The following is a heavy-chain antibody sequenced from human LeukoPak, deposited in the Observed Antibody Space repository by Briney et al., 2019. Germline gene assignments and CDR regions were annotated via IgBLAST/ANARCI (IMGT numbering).Heavy chain of an antibody. CDR1: GFASSTYD. Sequence: GGSLRRSCAASGFASSTYDMTWVRQAPGKGLEWVSGVSGIHYNTYYADSVKGRFTISRDNAKKSLYLQMDSLRPEDMALYYCVKDVSLGFCSGGSCSAHFDHWGQGTPVTVSS. D-gene: IGHD2-15*01. CDR3: VKDVSLGFCSGGSCSAHFDH. V-gene: IGHV3-23*01. CDR2: VSGIHYNT. J-gene: IGHJ4*02.